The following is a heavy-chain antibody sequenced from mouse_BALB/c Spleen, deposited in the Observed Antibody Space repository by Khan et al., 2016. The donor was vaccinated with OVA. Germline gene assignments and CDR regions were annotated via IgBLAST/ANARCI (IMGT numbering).Heavy chain of an antibody. CDR2: LYYSGTT. CDR1: GISITTGNYR. V-gene: IGHV3-5*02. J-gene: IGHJ2*01. CDR3: ARDRGGFDTYYFDY. Sequence: EVQLQESGPGLVKPSQTVSLTCTVTGISITTGNYRWSWIRQFPGNKLEWIGYLYYSGTTTYNPSLTSRTTITRDTSKNRFFLEMNSLTAEDTAPCYCARDRGGFDTYYFDYWGQGTTLTVAS. D-gene: IGHD2-2*01.